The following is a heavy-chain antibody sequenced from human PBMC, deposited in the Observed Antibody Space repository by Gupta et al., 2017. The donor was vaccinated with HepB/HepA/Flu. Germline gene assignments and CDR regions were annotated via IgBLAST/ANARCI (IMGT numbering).Heavy chain of an antibody. J-gene: IGHJ5*02. CDR2: IWHDGRSK. Sequence: QVRLVESGGGVVQPGRSLRLSCAASGFTFRDHGMHWVRQAPGKGLEWVAVIWHDGRSKSYADSVKGRFTISRDNSRNTLSLQMDSLRAEDTAVYYGARHPGADAAIDHWGQGTLVTVSS. CDR1: GFTFRDHG. D-gene: IGHD1-26*01. CDR3: ARHPGADAAIDH. V-gene: IGHV3-33*03.